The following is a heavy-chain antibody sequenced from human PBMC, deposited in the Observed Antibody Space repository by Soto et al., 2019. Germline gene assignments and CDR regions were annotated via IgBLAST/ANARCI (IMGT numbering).Heavy chain of an antibody. J-gene: IGHJ4*02. Sequence: GGSLRLSCAASGFTVSTNYMNWVRQSPGRGLEWVSVTYTGGYTYYADPVKGRFTISRDISKNTLYLQMNSLRAEDTAVYFCAREVSGTSFDSWGPGTLVTVSS. V-gene: IGHV3-53*01. D-gene: IGHD1-7*01. CDR2: TYTGGYT. CDR1: GFTVSTNY. CDR3: AREVSGTSFDS.